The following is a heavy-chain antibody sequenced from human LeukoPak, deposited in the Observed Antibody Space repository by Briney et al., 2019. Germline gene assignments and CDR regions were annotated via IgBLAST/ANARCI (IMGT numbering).Heavy chain of an antibody. J-gene: IGHJ4*02. Sequence: GGSLRLSCAASGFTFDDYAMHWVRQAPGKGLEWVSGISWNSGSIGYADSVKGRFTISRDNAKNSLYLQMNSLRAEDTALYYCAKDIESGSYYALDYWGQGTLVTVSS. V-gene: IGHV3-9*01. CDR2: ISWNSGSI. D-gene: IGHD1-26*01. CDR3: AKDIESGSYYALDY. CDR1: GFTFDDYA.